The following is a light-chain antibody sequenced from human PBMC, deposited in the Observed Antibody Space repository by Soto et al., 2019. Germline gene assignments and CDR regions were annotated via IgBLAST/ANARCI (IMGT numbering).Light chain of an antibody. V-gene: IGKV3-20*01. CDR2: GAS. J-gene: IGKJ2*01. Sequence: EIVLTQSPGTLSLAPRERATLSCRASQRISSRNFAWYQQKPGQPPRLLIYGASSRATGIPDRFSGSGSVTDFTLTINRLEPEYFAVYYCQQYSDFPYTFGQGTKLEV. CDR1: QRISSRN. CDR3: QQYSDFPYT.